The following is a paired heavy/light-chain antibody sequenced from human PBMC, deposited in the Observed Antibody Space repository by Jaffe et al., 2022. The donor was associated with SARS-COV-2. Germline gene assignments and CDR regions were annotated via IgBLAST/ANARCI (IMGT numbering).Heavy chain of an antibody. Sequence: QVQLQESGPGLVKPSETLSLTCSVSGDSISSHYWNWIRQPPGKGLEWLGYIYYSGSTNYNPSLKSRVTISVDTSKNQFSLKVNSVTAADTAVYYCARGSSGWYFDYWGQGTLVTVSS. CDR1: GDSISSHY. CDR3: ARGSSGWYFDY. V-gene: IGHV4-59*11. CDR2: IYYSGST. J-gene: IGHJ4*02. D-gene: IGHD6-19*01.
Light chain of an antibody. J-gene: IGKJ1*01. CDR3: QQYYSTPWT. Sequence: DIVMTQSPDSLAVSLGERATINCKSSQSVLYSSNNKNYLAWYQQKPGQPPKLLISWASTRESGVPDRFSVSGSGTDFTLTISSLQAEDVAVYYCQQYYSTPWTFGQGTKVEIK. CDR2: WAS. CDR1: QSVLYSSNNKNY. V-gene: IGKV4-1*01.